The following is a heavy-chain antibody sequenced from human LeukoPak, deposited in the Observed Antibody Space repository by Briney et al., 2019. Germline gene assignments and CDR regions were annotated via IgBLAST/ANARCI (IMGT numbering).Heavy chain of an antibody. V-gene: IGHV1-18*01. Sequence: ASVKVSCKASGYTFTSYGISWVRQAPGQGLEWMGLISAYNGNTNYAQKLQGRVTMTTDTSTSTAYMELRSLRSDDTAVYYCARQKVEWELLPWSAFDIWGQRTMITVSS. CDR1: GYTFTSYG. D-gene: IGHD1-26*01. J-gene: IGHJ3*02. CDR2: ISAYNGNT. CDR3: ARQKVEWELLPWSAFDI.